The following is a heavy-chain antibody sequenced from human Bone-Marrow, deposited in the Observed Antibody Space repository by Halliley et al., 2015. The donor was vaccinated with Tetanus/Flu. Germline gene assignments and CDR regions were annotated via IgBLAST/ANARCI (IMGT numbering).Heavy chain of an antibody. Sequence: WVGRIKSKVDDGTIDYAAPVKGRITISRDDSRNTLYLQMNSLRTEDTGVYYCTTRIVTTSDYWGQGTLVTVSS. V-gene: IGHV3-15*07. J-gene: IGHJ4*02. D-gene: IGHD5-12*01. CDR2: IKSKVDDGTI. CDR3: TTRIVTTSDY.